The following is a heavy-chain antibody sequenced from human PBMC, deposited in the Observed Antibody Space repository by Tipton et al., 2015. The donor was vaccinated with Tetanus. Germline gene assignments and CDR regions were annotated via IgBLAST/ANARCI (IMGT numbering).Heavy chain of an antibody. J-gene: IGHJ4*02. V-gene: IGHV4-39*07. Sequence: TLSLTCSVSGGSISYTNYYWGWIRQAPGKGLEWIGEIYHSGNTNYNPSLKSRVSISVDTSMNSFSLNLSSVTAADTAVYYCARDGSGFGGSYDYWGQGTLVTVSS. CDR1: GGSISYTNYY. CDR3: ARDGSGFGGSYDY. CDR2: IYHSGNT. D-gene: IGHD1-26*01.